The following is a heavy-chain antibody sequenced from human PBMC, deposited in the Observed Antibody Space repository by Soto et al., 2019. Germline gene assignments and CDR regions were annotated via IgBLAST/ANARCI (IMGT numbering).Heavy chain of an antibody. V-gene: IGHV4-4*07. D-gene: IGHD1-1*01. CDR3: VRDGTKNLRDWFDP. Sequence: SEALSVTSTFSVPSISVFYWSWIRKSAGKGLEWLRCTYATGTTDYNPSLKSRVTMSVDTSKKQFSLKLRSVTAAETAVYYCVRDGTKNLRDWFDPWGQGIPVTVSS. CDR1: VPSISVFY. CDR2: TYATGTT. J-gene: IGHJ5*02.